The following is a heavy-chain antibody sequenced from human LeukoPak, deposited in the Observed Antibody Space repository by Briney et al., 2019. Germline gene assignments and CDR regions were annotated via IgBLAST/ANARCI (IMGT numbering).Heavy chain of an antibody. V-gene: IGHV3-23*01. CDR1: GFTFSSYA. D-gene: IGHD4-11*01. CDR2: ISGSGGST. Sequence: GGSLRLSCAASGFTFSSYAMSWVRQAPGKGLEWVSAISGSGGSTYYADSVKGRFTISRDNSKNTLYLQMNSLRAEDTAVYYCANARLALTVLVPIDYWGQGTLITVSS. J-gene: IGHJ4*02. CDR3: ANARLALTVLVPIDY.